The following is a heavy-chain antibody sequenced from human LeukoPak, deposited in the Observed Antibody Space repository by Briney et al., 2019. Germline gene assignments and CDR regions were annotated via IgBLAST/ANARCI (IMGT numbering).Heavy chain of an antibody. Sequence: PGGSLRLSCAPSGFTFSSYGMHWVRQAPGKGLEWVAVISYDGSNKYYADSVKGRFTISRDNSKNTLYLQMNSLRAEDTAVYYCAKGQLYSSSSIDYWGQGTLVAVSS. CDR2: ISYDGSNK. V-gene: IGHV3-30*18. D-gene: IGHD6-13*01. J-gene: IGHJ4*02. CDR1: GFTFSSYG. CDR3: AKGQLYSSSSIDY.